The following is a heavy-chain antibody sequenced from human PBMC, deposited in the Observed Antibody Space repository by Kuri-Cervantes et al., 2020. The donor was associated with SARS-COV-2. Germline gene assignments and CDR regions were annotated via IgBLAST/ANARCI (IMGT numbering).Heavy chain of an antibody. CDR3: ARGWIAVAGKNYYGMDV. D-gene: IGHD6-19*01. Sequence: ASVKVSCKASGYTFTGYYMHWVRPAPGQGFGWMGRINPNSGGTNYAQKFQGRVTMTRDTSISTAYMELSRLRSDDTAVYYCARGWIAVAGKNYYGMDVWGQGTTVTVSS. CDR1: GYTFTGYY. J-gene: IGHJ6*02. V-gene: IGHV1-2*06. CDR2: INPNSGGT.